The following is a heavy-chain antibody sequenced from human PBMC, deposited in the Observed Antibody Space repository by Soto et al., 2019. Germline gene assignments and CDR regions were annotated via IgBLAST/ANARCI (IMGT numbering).Heavy chain of an antibody. CDR1: GYSFTSYW. CDR2: IDPSDSYT. D-gene: IGHD2-2*01. V-gene: IGHV5-10-1*01. J-gene: IGHJ6*02. Sequence: GESLKISCKGSGYSFTSYWISWVRQMPGKGLEWMGRIDPSDSYTNYSPSFQGHVTISADKSISTAYLQWSVLKASDTAMYYCARLGVVIPAANSPFIYGMDVWGQGTTVTVSS. CDR3: ARLGVVIPAANSPFIYGMDV.